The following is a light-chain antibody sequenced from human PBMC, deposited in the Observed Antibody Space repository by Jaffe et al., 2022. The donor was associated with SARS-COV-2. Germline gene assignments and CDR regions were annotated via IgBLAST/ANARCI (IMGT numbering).Light chain of an antibody. CDR2: DAS. CDR1: QSVDSY. V-gene: IGKV3-11*01. CDR3: QQRSNWPFT. Sequence: EIVLTQSPATLSLSPGERATLSCRASQSVDSYVAWYQQKPGQAPRLLIYDASNRATGIPARFGGSGSGTDFTLTISRLEPEDFAVYYCQQRSNWPFTFGPGTKLDIK. J-gene: IGKJ3*01.